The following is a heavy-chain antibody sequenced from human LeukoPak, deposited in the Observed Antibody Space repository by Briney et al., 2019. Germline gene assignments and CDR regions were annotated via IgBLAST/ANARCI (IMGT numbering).Heavy chain of an antibody. J-gene: IGHJ3*02. CDR3: ARGGPWELLGYDAFDI. CDR1: GYTFTGYY. V-gene: IGHV1-2*06. Sequence: ASVKVSCKASGYTFTGYYMHWVRQAPGQGLEWMGRINPNSGGTNYAQNFQGRVTMTRDTSISTAYMELSRLRSDDTAVYYCARGGPWELLGYDAFDIWGQGTMVTVSS. CDR2: INPNSGGT. D-gene: IGHD1-26*01.